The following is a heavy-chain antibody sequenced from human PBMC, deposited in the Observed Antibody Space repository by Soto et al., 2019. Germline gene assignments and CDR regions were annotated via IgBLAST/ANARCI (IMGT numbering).Heavy chain of an antibody. J-gene: IGHJ4*02. V-gene: IGHV1-3*01. Sequence: GASVTVSCKASGYTYTSYAMHWVRQAPGQRLEWMGWINAGNGNTKYSQKFQGRVTITRDTSASTAYMELSSLRSEDTAVYYCARGSGYYYWDDYWGQGTLVTVSS. CDR1: GYTYTSYA. D-gene: IGHD3-22*01. CDR2: INAGNGNT. CDR3: ARGSGYYYWDDY.